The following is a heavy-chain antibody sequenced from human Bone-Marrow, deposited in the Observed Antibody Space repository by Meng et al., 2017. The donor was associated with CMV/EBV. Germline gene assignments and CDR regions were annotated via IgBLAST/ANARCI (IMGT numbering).Heavy chain of an antibody. D-gene: IGHD1-14*01. Sequence: GESLKISYAASGFTFSSYWMHWVRQAAGKGLVWVSRINSDGSTTIYADSVKGRFTISRDNAKNTLHLQMNGLRDEDTAVYYCARSQYKSASDYWGRGALVTVSS. CDR3: ARSQYKSASDY. CDR1: GFTFSSYW. CDR2: INSDGSTT. J-gene: IGHJ4*02. V-gene: IGHV3-74*01.